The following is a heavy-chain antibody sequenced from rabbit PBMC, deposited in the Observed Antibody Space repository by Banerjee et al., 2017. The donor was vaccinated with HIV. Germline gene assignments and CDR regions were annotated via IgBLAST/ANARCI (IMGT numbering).Heavy chain of an antibody. CDR1: GFSFSSGYD. CDR3: ARDLAGVIGWNFNL. CDR2: IDAGTSGTT. Sequence: QSLEESGGDLVKPGASLTLTCTASGFSFSSGYDMCWVRQAPGKGLEWIACIDAGTSGTTYYANWAKGRFTISKTSSTTVTLQMTSLTAADTATYFCARDLAGVIGWNFNLWGQGTLVTVS. D-gene: IGHD4-1*01. J-gene: IGHJ4*01. V-gene: IGHV1S40*01.